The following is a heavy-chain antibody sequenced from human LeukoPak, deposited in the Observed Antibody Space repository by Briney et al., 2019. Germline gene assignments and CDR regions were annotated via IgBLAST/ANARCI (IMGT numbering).Heavy chain of an antibody. Sequence: GGSLRLSCAASGFTFSSYGMHWVRQAPGKGLEWVAVISYDGSNKYYADSVKGRFTISRDNSKNTLYLQMNSLRAEDTAVYYCARLNYYDSSGPNDYWGQGTLVTVSS. CDR3: ARLNYYDSSGPNDY. CDR2: ISYDGSNK. V-gene: IGHV3-30*03. J-gene: IGHJ4*02. CDR1: GFTFSSYG. D-gene: IGHD3-22*01.